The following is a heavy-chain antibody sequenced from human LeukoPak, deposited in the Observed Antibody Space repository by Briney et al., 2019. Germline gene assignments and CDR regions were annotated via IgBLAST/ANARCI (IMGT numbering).Heavy chain of an antibody. V-gene: IGHV1-18*01. J-gene: IGHJ4*02. CDR3: VRDPEITGTTLADY. Sequence: ASVKVSCKASGYTFTTYGISWVRQAPGQGLEWTGWISAYNGNTNYAQKLQGRVTMTTDTSTSTAYMELRSLRSDDTAVYYCVRDPEITGTTLADYWGQGTLVTVSS. D-gene: IGHD1-20*01. CDR2: ISAYNGNT. CDR1: GYTFTTYG.